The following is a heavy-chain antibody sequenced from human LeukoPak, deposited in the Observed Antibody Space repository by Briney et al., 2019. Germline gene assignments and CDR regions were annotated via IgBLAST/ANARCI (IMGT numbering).Heavy chain of an antibody. Sequence: GGSLRLSCAASGSTFSSYAMHWVRQAPGKGLEWVAVISYDGSNKYYADSVKGRFTISRDNSKNTLYLQMNSLRAEDTAVYYCARALLRGGSYDRWGQGTLVTVSS. CDR3: ARALLRGGSYDR. D-gene: IGHD1-26*01. J-gene: IGHJ4*02. CDR1: GSTFSSYA. V-gene: IGHV3-30-3*01. CDR2: ISYDGSNK.